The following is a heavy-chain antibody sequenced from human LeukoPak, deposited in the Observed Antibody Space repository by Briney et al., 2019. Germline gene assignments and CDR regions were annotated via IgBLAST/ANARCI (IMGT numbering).Heavy chain of an antibody. J-gene: IGHJ6*03. V-gene: IGHV1-69*13. D-gene: IGHD1-26*01. CDR2: IIPIFGTA. CDR3: ASVPILGATYYYYYYMDV. CDR1: GGTFSSYA. Sequence: ASVKVSCKASGGTFSSYAISWVRQAPGQGLEWMGGIIPIFGTAKYAQKFQGRVTITADESTSTAYMELSSLRSEDTAVYYCASVPILGATYYYYYYMDVWGKGTTVTVSS.